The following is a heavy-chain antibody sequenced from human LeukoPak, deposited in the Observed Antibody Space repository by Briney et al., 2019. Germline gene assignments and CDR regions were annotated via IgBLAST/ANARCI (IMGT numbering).Heavy chain of an antibody. Sequence: GESLKISCKDSGYSFSSHWFAWVRQMPGKGLEWMGNIYPGDSESRYSPSFQGQVTISADKSISTAYLQWSSLKASDTAMYYCARRYSSSWFFDSSGDGTLVTVSS. CDR2: IYPGDSES. D-gene: IGHD6-13*01. J-gene: IGHJ4*01. CDR3: ARRYSSSWFFDS. V-gene: IGHV5-51*01. CDR1: GYSFSSHW.